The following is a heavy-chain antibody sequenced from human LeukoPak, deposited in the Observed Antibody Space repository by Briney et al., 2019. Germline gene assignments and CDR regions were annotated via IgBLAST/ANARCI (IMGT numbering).Heavy chain of an antibody. CDR2: INSDGSST. CDR1: GFTFSSYW. D-gene: IGHD4-17*01. V-gene: IGHV3-74*01. Sequence: PGGSLRLSCAASGFTFSSYWMHWVRQAPGKGLVWVSRINSDGSSTSYADSVKGRFTISRDNAKNTLYLQMNSLRAEGTAVYYCARVYGDYVPFDYWGQGTLVTVSS. J-gene: IGHJ4*02. CDR3: ARVYGDYVPFDY.